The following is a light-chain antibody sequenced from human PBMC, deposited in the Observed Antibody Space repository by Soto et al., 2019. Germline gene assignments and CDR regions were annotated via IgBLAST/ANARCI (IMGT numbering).Light chain of an antibody. CDR3: QQYSSFPIT. CDR1: PGVGNF. J-gene: IGKJ5*01. Sequence: QMTQSPSSMSASIGDRVTISCKARPGVGNFLNWYQQRPGKAPYLLIYGASNWDSGVSSRFSGSGFGRDFSLTITSLQPEDFATYFCQQYSSFPITFGQGTRLDIK. V-gene: IGKV1-33*01. CDR2: GAS.